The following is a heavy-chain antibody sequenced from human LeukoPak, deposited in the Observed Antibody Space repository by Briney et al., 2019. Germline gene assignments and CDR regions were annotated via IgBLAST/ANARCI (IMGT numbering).Heavy chain of an antibody. Sequence: GKSLKISCKGSGYSFTNYWIGWVRQMPGKGLEWMGIIYPGDSDTRYSPSFQGQVTISADKSITTAYLQWSSLKASDTAMYYCARRGYCATTTCYRLFDYWGQGTLVTVSS. D-gene: IGHD2-2*01. CDR2: IYPGDSDT. J-gene: IGHJ4*02. CDR3: ARRGYCATTTCYRLFDY. V-gene: IGHV5-51*01. CDR1: GYSFTNYW.